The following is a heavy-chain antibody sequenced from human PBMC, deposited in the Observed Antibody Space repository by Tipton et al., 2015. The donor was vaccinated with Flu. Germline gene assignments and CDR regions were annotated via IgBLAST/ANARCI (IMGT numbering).Heavy chain of an antibody. J-gene: IGHJ4*02. V-gene: IGHV3-21*04. Sequence: SLRLSCAASGFTFSSYSMNWVRQAPGKGPEWVSSISSSSSYIYYADSVKGRFTISRDNAKNSLYLQMNSLRAEDTAVYYCAREVGWIHCCDYWGQGTLVTVSS. D-gene: IGHD2-15*01. CDR2: ISSSSSYI. CDR1: GFTFSSYS. CDR3: AREVGWIHCCDY.